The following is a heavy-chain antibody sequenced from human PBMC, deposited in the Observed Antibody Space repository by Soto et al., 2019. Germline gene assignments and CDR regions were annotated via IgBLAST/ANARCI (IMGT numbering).Heavy chain of an antibody. CDR3: ARGSYYSGSV. CDR1: GDSVSSNTAT. J-gene: IGHJ4*02. CDR2: TCYRSKWYS. D-gene: IGHD3-10*01. V-gene: IGHV6-1*01. Sequence: SQTLSLTCAISGDSVSSNTATWNWIRQSPSRGLDWVGRTCYRSKWYSDYAVSVKSRITINTDTSKNHFSLQLSPVAPEDTALYYCARGSYYSGSVWGQGTLVTVSS.